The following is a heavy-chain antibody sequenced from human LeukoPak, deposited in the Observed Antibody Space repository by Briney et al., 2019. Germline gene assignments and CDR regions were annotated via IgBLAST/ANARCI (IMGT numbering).Heavy chain of an antibody. D-gene: IGHD3-22*01. Sequence: PSETLSLTCTVSGGSISSYYWSWIRQPAGKGLEWIGRIYTSGSTNYNPSLKSRVTMSVDTSKNQFSLKLSSVTAADTAVYYCARDGVNYYDSSGYYITIDYWGQGTLVTVSS. CDR3: ARDGVNYYDSSGYYITIDY. J-gene: IGHJ4*02. CDR1: GGSISSYY. V-gene: IGHV4-4*07. CDR2: IYTSGST.